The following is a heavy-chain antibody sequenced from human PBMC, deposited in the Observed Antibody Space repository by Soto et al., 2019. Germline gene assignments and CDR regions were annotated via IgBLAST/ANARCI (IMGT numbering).Heavy chain of an antibody. CDR2: ISGSGDST. Sequence: GGSLRVSCAASGFTFSSYAVSWVRQAPGKGLEWVSAISGSGDSTYDADSVKGRFTISRDNSKNTLYLQMNSLRAEDTAVYYCAKGIYSYGYNSFDYWSQGTLVTVSS. CDR1: GFTFSSYA. V-gene: IGHV3-23*01. CDR3: AKGIYSYGYNSFDY. D-gene: IGHD5-18*01. J-gene: IGHJ4*02.